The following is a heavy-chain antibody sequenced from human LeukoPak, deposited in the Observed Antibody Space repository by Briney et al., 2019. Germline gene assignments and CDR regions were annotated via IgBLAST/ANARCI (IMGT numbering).Heavy chain of an antibody. J-gene: IGHJ5*02. CDR1: GYNFTGYY. CDR2: INPNSGGT. CDR3: ARGSSGRGDWFDP. V-gene: IGHV1-2*04. Sequence: ASVKVSCKASGYNFTGYYMHWVRQAPGQGLEWMGWINPNSGGTNYAQKFQGWVAMTRDTSISTAYMELSRLRSDDTAVYYCARGSSGRGDWFDPWGHGTLVTVSS.